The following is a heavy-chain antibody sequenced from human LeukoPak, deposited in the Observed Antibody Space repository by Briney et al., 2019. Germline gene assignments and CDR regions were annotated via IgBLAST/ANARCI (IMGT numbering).Heavy chain of an antibody. D-gene: IGHD3-9*01. CDR2: INSDGSST. CDR1: GFTFSSYW. J-gene: IGHJ4*02. CDR3: ATVLRYFDWFDY. V-gene: IGHV3-74*01. Sequence: GGSLRPSCAASGFTFSSYWMHWVRQAPGKGLVWVSRINSDGSSTSYADSVKGRFTISRDNAKNTLYLQMNSLRAEDTAVYYCATVLRYFDWFDYWGQGTLVTVSS.